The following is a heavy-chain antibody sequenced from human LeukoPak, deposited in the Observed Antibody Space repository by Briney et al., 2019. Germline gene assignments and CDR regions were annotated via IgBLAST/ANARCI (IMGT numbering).Heavy chain of an antibody. V-gene: IGHV4-59*04. CDR3: ATGVAVGGTTPFDP. CDR2: FYYSGNA. D-gene: IGHD2-15*01. CDR1: GRPFDSHY. J-gene: IGHJ5*02. Sequence: PSESLSLTCSVHGRPFDSHYWTWVRQPPGKGLEWNAFFYYSGNACYGPSLRSRVTMSVDRSKRQFSLNLSSVTAADAAVYYCATGVAVGGTTPFDPWGQGTLVTVSS.